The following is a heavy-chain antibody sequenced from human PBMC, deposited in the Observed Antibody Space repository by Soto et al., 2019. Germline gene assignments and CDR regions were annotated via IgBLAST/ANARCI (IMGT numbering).Heavy chain of an antibody. J-gene: IGHJ3*02. CDR3: AHLLGYCSGGSCYSIPDAFDI. V-gene: IGHV2-5*02. Sequence: QITLKESGPTLVKPTQTLTLTCTFSRFSLSTSGVGVGWIRQPPGKALEWVALIYWDDDKRYSPSLKSRLTITKDTSKNQVVLTMTNMDPVDTATYYCAHLLGYCSGGSCYSIPDAFDIWGHGTMVTVSS. CDR2: IYWDDDK. D-gene: IGHD2-15*01. CDR1: RFSLSTSGVG.